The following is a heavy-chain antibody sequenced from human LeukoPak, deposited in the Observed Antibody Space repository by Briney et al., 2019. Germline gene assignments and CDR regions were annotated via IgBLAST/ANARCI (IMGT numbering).Heavy chain of an antibody. J-gene: IGHJ4*02. CDR1: GYTFTIYY. Sequence: ASVTVSFKASGYTFTIYYMHWVRQAPGQGLEWMGIINPSGGSTSYAQKFPGRVTMTRDTSTSTVYMELSSLRSEDTAVYYCARVYSSGVRGLDYWGQGTLVTVSS. CDR3: ARVYSSGVRGLDY. V-gene: IGHV1-46*01. CDR2: INPSGGST. D-gene: IGHD6-19*01.